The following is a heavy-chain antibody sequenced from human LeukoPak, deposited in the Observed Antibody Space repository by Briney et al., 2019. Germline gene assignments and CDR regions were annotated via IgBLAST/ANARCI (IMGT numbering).Heavy chain of an antibody. CDR3: ARLNWNYYFDY. CDR2: IYYSGNT. D-gene: IGHD1-1*01. CDR1: GGSISNNY. J-gene: IGHJ4*02. Sequence: SETLSLTCTVSGGSISNNYWSWIRQPPGKGLEWIGYIYYSGNTNYNPSLKSRVTISVDTSKNQFSLKLSSVTAADTAVYYCARLNWNYYFDYWGQGTLVTVSS. V-gene: IGHV4-59*08.